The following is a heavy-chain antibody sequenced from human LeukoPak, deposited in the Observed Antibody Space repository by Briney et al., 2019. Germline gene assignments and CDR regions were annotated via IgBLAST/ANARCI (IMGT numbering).Heavy chain of an antibody. V-gene: IGHV3-53*01. CDR1: GFTVSSNY. CDR2: TYSDGSK. Sequence: GGSLRLSCAASGFTVSSNYMSWVRQAPGKGLQWVSVTYSDGSKYYADSVKGRFTISRDNSKNTLYLQMNSLRAEDTAVYYCAKDSDYGMDVWGQGTTVTVSS. CDR3: AKDSDYGMDV. J-gene: IGHJ6*02.